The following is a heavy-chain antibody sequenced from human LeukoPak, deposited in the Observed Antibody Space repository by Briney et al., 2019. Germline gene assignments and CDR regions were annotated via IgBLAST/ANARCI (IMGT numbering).Heavy chain of an antibody. CDR3: ARGGGDSSGYYLDY. J-gene: IGHJ4*02. D-gene: IGHD3-22*01. CDR2: INTDGSST. V-gene: IGHV3-74*01. CDR1: GFTFSSYW. Sequence: GGSLRLSCAASGFTFSSYWMHWVRQAPGKGLVWVSRINTDGSSTSYADSVKGRFTISRDNAKNTLYLQMNSLRAEDTAVYYCARGGGDSSGYYLDYWGQGTLVTVSS.